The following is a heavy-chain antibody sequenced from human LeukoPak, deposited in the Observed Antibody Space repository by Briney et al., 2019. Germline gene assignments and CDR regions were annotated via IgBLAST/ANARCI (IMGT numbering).Heavy chain of an antibody. CDR3: AREIESLKHFAGYLQH. V-gene: IGHV3-21*01. CDR1: GFTFSSYS. J-gene: IGHJ1*01. Sequence: GGSLRLSCAASGFTFSSYSMNWVRQAPGKGLEWVSSISSSSSYIYYADSVKGRFTISRDNAKNSLYLQMNSLRAEDTAVYYCAREIESLKHFAGYLQHWGQGTGVTVSS. D-gene: IGHD2/OR15-2a*01. CDR2: ISSSSSYI.